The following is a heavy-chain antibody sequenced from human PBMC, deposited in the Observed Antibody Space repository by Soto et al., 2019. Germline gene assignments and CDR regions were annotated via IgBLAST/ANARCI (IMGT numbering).Heavy chain of an antibody. CDR2: ISSSSSYI. D-gene: IGHD3-10*01. J-gene: IGHJ3*02. CDR1: VFTFSSYS. CDR3: ASGDYYGSGSYYENAFDI. V-gene: IGHV3-21*01. Sequence: GGSLRLSCAASVFTFSSYSMNWVRQAPGKGLEWVSSISSSSSYIYYADSVKGRFTISRDNAKNSLYLQMNSLRAEDTAVYYCASGDYYGSGSYYENAFDIWGQGTMVTVSS.